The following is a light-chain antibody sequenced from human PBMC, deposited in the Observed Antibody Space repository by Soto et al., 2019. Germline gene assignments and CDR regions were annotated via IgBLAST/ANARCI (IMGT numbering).Light chain of an antibody. J-gene: IGKJ1*01. V-gene: IGKV1-27*01. CDR2: GAS. CDR3: QKYNSAPPT. CDR1: QGISKY. Sequence: DIQMTQAPSSLSASVGDRVTITCRASQGISKYLAWYQQKPVKVPKLLLFGASPLQSDVPSRFSGSGSGADFTLTITSLQPEDVATYYCQKYNSAPPTFGQGTKVEIE.